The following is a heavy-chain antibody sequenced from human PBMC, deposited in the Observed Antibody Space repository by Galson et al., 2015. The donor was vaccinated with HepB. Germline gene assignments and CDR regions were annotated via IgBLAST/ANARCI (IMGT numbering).Heavy chain of an antibody. J-gene: IGHJ6*02. Sequence: SLRLSCAASGFTFSSYGMHWVRQAPGKGLEWVAVISYDGSNKYYADSVKGRFTISRDNSKNTLYLQMNSLRAEDTAVYYCAKDLAPYSNYGGVWLGYYGMDVWGQGTTVTVSS. V-gene: IGHV3-30*18. CDR1: GFTFSSYG. CDR3: AKDLAPYSNYGGVWLGYYGMDV. CDR2: ISYDGSNK. D-gene: IGHD4-11*01.